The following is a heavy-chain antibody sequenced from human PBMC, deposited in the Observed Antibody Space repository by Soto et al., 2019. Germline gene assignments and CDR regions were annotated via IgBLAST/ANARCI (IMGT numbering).Heavy chain of an antibody. CDR3: ARGERFLEGPSS. V-gene: IGHV3-48*02. J-gene: IGHJ4*02. D-gene: IGHD3-3*01. CDR1: GLTFSSYS. Sequence: TGGPLRLSCAASGLTFSSYSMNWVRQAPGKGLEWVSYISSSSSTIYYADSVKGRFTISRDNAKNSLYLQMNSLRDEDTAVYYCARGERFLEGPSSWGQGTLVTVS. CDR2: ISSSSSTI.